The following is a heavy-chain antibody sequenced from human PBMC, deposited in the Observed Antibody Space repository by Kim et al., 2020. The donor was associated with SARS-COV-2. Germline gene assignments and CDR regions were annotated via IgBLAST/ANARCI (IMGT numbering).Heavy chain of an antibody. D-gene: IGHD6-13*01. CDR2: INAGNGNT. CDR3: ARVVHFRQIAAAGTFDP. V-gene: IGHV1-3*01. J-gene: IGHJ5*02. CDR1: GYTFTSYA. Sequence: ASVKVSCKASGYTFTSYAMHWVSQAPGQRLEWMGWINAGNGNTKYSQKFQGRVTITRDTSANTAYMELSSLRSEDTAVYYCARVVHFRQIAAAGTFDPWGQGTLVTVSS.